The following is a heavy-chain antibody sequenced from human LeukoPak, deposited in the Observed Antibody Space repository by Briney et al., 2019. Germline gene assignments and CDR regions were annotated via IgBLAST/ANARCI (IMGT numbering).Heavy chain of an antibody. Sequence: ASVKVSCKASGYTFTSYYMHWVRQAPGQGLEWKGIINPSGGSTSYAQKFQGRVTMTRDTSTSTVYMELSSLRSEDTAVYYCARDEASVNGYYDSSGYSFDYWGQGTLVTASS. CDR3: ARDEASVNGYYDSSGYSFDY. D-gene: IGHD3-22*01. V-gene: IGHV1-46*01. CDR1: GYTFTSYY. J-gene: IGHJ4*02. CDR2: INPSGGST.